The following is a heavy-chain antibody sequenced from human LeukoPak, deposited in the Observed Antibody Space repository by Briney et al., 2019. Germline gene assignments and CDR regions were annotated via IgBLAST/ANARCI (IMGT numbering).Heavy chain of an antibody. CDR1: GYTFTSYG. Sequence: ASVKVSCKASGYTFTSYGISWVRQAPGQGLEWMGWISAYNGNTNYAQKLQGRVTMTTDTSTSTAYMELSRLRSDDTAVYYCARDNPPPYCGGDCYHQAFDYWGQGTLVTVSS. V-gene: IGHV1-18*01. D-gene: IGHD2-21*02. CDR2: ISAYNGNT. CDR3: ARDNPPPYCGGDCYHQAFDY. J-gene: IGHJ4*02.